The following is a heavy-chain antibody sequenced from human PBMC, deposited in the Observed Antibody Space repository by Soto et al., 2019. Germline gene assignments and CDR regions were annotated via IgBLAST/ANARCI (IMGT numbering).Heavy chain of an antibody. CDR3: ARDHGGDSSCWENYYYYYYYMDV. CDR2: AYYRSKWYN. Sequence: PSQTLSLTCAISGDSVSSNSAAWNWIRQSPSRGLEWLGRAYYRSKWYNDYAVSVKSRITINPDTSKNQFSLQLNSVTPEDTAVYYCARDHGGDSSCWENYYYYYYYMDVWGKGTTVTVSS. D-gene: IGHD6-13*01. V-gene: IGHV6-1*01. J-gene: IGHJ6*03. CDR1: GDSVSSNSAA.